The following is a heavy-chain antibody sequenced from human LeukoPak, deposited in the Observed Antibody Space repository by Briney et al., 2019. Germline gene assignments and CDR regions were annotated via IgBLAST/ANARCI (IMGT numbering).Heavy chain of an antibody. J-gene: IGHJ5*02. CDR2: IYHSGST. CDR3: AIAYYEFWSGYLNWFDP. D-gene: IGHD3-3*01. Sequence: PSETLSLTCAVSGYSISSGYYWGWIRQPPGKGLEWIGSIYHSGSTYYNPSLKSRVTISVDTSKNQFSLKLSSVTAADTAVYYCAIAYYEFWSGYLNWFDPWGQGTLVTVSS. V-gene: IGHV4-38-2*01. CDR1: GYSISSGYY.